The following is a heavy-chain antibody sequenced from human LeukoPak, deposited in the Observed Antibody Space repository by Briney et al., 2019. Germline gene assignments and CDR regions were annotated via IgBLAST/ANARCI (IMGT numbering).Heavy chain of an antibody. Sequence: PGGSLRLSCAASGFTFSSYAMHWVRQAPGKGLEWVAVISYDGSNKYYADSVKGRFTTSRDNSKNTLYLQMNSLRAEDTAVYYCARDPSHRTRIAVASYNWFDPWGQGTLVTVSS. J-gene: IGHJ5*02. V-gene: IGHV3-30-3*01. CDR3: ARDPSHRTRIAVASYNWFDP. CDR2: ISYDGSNK. D-gene: IGHD6-19*01. CDR1: GFTFSSYA.